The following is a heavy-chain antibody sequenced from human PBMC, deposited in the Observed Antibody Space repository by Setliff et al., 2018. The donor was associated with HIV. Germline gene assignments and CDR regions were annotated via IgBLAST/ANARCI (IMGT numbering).Heavy chain of an antibody. Sequence: GGSLRLSCAASHFTFDDFTLYWVRQSPGKGLEWVSLINWSGAITYYADSVKGRFTVSRDNSQRSLSLQMNSLTTGDTAFYYCAKAPVRFPEVYAFDIWGQGTKVTVSS. D-gene: IGHD2-21*01. CDR1: HFTFDDFT. J-gene: IGHJ3*02. CDR2: INWSGAIT. V-gene: IGHV3-43*01. CDR3: AKAPVRFPEVYAFDI.